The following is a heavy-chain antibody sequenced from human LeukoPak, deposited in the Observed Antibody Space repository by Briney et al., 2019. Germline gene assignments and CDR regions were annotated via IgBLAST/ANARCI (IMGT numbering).Heavy chain of an antibody. CDR2: ISSSGRTT. Sequence: AGGSLRLSCAASGFTFSDYYMSWIRQAPGKGLEWVSHISSSGRTTYYADSVEGRFTISRDNAKNSLYLQMSSLRAEDTAVYYCARIKEQWLGTIDYWGQGTLVTVSS. CDR1: GFTFSDYY. V-gene: IGHV3-11*04. J-gene: IGHJ4*02. D-gene: IGHD6-19*01. CDR3: ARIKEQWLGTIDY.